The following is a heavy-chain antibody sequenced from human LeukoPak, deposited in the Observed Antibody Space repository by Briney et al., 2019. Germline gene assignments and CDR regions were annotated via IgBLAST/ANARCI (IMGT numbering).Heavy chain of an antibody. V-gene: IGHV1-2*02. CDR1: GYTFADHY. J-gene: IGHJ3*02. Sequence: ASVKVSCKASGYTFADHYLHWLRQAPGQGLEYLGWINPNGGGTNFPQKFQGRVTLTIDTSISTACMELSRLRSDDTAVYYCARGSSGSLTSSLDAFDIWGQGTMVTVSS. CDR2: INPNGGGT. CDR3: ARGSSGSLTSSLDAFDI. D-gene: IGHD1-26*01.